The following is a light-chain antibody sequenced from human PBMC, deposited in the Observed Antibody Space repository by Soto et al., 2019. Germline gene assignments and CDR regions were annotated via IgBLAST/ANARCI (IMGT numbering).Light chain of an antibody. CDR1: QSVSSY. V-gene: IGKV3-11*01. CDR3: QQRSNWPYT. CDR2: DAS. J-gene: IGKJ2*01. Sequence: EIVLTQSPATLSLSPGERATLSCRASQSVSSYLAWYQQKPGQAPSLLIYDASNRATGIPARLGGSGSGTYFTLTISSLEPEDFAVYYCQQRSNWPYTFGQGTKLEIK.